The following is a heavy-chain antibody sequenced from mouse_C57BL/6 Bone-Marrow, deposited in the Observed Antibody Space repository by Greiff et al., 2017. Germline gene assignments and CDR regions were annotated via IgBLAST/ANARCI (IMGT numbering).Heavy chain of an antibody. CDR3: ALQVYCARDY. J-gene: IGHJ4*01. CDR2: IYPGGGYS. D-gene: IGHD6-1*01. CDR1: GYTFTNYW. V-gene: IGHV1-63*01. Sequence: QVQLQQSGAELVRPGTSVTMSCKASGYTFTNYWIGWAKQRPGHGLEWIGDIYPGGGYSNYNEKFKGKATLTADKSSSTAYMQFSSLTSEDSSIYYCALQVYCARDYWGQGTSVTVSS.